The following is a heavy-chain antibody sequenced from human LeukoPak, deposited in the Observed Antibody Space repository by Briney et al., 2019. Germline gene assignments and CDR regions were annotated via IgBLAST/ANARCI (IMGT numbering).Heavy chain of an antibody. CDR2: IYNSGST. CDR3: ARDTGGGDFGYYFDY. Sequence: SETLSLTCTVSGGSISSGRYYWSWIRQHPGKGLEWIVYIYNSGSTYYNPSLNSRVTISADTSKNQFSLKLSSVTAADTAVYYCARDTGGGDFGYYFDYWGQGTLITVSS. D-gene: IGHD2-21*01. V-gene: IGHV4-31*03. CDR1: GGSISSGRYY. J-gene: IGHJ4*02.